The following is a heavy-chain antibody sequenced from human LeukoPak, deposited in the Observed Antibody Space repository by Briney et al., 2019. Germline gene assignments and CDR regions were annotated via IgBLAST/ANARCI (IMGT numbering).Heavy chain of an antibody. CDR3: AKDRGDYPPFEY. V-gene: IGHV3-33*06. Sequence: PGRSLRLSCAASGFTFRSYGMHWLRQAPGKGLEWVAVIWYDGSNKYYADSVKGRFTISRDNSKNTLYLQMNSLRAEDTAVYYCAKDRGDYPPFEYGGQGTLVTVSS. CDR2: IWYDGSNK. J-gene: IGHJ4*02. D-gene: IGHD4-17*01. CDR1: GFTFRSYG.